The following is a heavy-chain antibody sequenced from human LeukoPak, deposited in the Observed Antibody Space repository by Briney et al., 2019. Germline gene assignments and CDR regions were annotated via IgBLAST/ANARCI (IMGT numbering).Heavy chain of an antibody. CDR1: GFIFSKYE. J-gene: IGHJ4*02. V-gene: IGHV3-48*03. CDR2: ISSSGSTI. CDR3: ARYDRIAVTWFDY. D-gene: IGHD6-19*01. Sequence: GSLRLSCLGFGFIFSKYEMNWVRQGPGEGVEWVSYISSSGSTIYYADSVKGRFTISGDNAKNSLYLQMNSLRAEDTPVYYCARYDRIAVTWFDYCGQATLVTVSS.